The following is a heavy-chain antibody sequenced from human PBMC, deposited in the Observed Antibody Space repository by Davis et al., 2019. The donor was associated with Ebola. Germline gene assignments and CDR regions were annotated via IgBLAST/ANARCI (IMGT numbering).Heavy chain of an antibody. V-gene: IGHV3-21*06. J-gene: IGHJ6*02. CDR3: ARDLIQLYSGMDV. Sequence: PGGSLRLSCAASGFTFSTYSMNWVRQAPGKGLEWVSSISTSSSYISYADSVRGRFTISRDDAKNSLYLQMNSLRAEDTAIYYCARDLIQLYSGMDVWGQGTTVTVSS. D-gene: IGHD5-18*01. CDR1: GFTFSTYS. CDR2: ISTSSSYI.